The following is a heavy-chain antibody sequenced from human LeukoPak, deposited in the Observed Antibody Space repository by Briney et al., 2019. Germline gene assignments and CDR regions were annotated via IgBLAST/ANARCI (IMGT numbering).Heavy chain of an antibody. J-gene: IGHJ4*02. Sequence: GRSLRLSCAASGFTFSSFGMHRVRQAPGKGLEWVAVIWYDGNRKYYEDSVKGRFTISRDNSKNTLYLQMNSLRAEDTAVYYCARDLTYYYDGSGAGFDYWGQGTLVTVSS. CDR1: GFTFSSFG. CDR2: IWYDGNRK. CDR3: ARDLTYYYDGSGAGFDY. V-gene: IGHV3-33*01. D-gene: IGHD3-22*01.